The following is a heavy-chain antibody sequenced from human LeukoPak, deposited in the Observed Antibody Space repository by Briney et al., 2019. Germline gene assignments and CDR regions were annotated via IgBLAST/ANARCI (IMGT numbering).Heavy chain of an antibody. J-gene: IGHJ4*02. CDR3: ARGRGYDPVVFYFDY. CDR2: IYYSGST. Sequence: SETLSLTCTVSGDSVRSSSYFWAWIRQPPGKGLEWIANIYYSGSTYYNPSLKSRVTITLDTSKNQFSLNLTSVTAADTALYYCARGRGYDPVVFYFDYWGQGNLVTVSS. V-gene: IGHV4-39*07. CDR1: GDSVRSSSYF. D-gene: IGHD5-12*01.